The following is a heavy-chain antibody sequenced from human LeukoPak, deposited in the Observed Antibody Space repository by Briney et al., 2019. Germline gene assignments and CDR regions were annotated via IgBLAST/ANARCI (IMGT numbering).Heavy chain of an antibody. CDR1: GYTFTGYY. V-gene: IGHV1-2*02. J-gene: IGHJ3*02. CDR2: INPNSGGT. D-gene: IGHD3-22*01. CDR3: AREGAYYDSSGYQNAFDI. Sequence: ASVTVSFKASGYTFTGYYMHWVRQAPGQGLEWMGWINPNSGGTNYAQKFQGRVTMTRDTSISTAYMELSRLRSDDTAVYYCAREGAYYDSSGYQNAFDIWGQGTMVTVSS.